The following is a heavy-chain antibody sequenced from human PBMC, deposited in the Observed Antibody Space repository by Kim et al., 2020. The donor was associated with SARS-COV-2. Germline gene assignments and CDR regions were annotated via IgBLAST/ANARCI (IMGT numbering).Heavy chain of an antibody. Sequence: SETLSLTCAVYGGSFSGYYWSWIRQPPGKGLEWIGEINHSGSTNYNPSLKSRVTISVDTSKNQFSLKLSSVTAADTAVYYCARGRLRHSSSALDYWGQGTLVTVSS. CDR3: ARGRLRHSSSALDY. V-gene: IGHV4-34*01. CDR2: INHSGST. D-gene: IGHD6-6*01. J-gene: IGHJ4*02. CDR1: GGSFSGYY.